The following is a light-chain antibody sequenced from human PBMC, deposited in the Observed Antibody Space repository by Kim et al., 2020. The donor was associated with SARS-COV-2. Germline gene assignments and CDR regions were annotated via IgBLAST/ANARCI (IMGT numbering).Light chain of an antibody. V-gene: IGLV2-23*01. Sequence: GQSSTIPCTRTSSDVGSYNLVAWYQQHPGKAHKLMIYEGSKRPSGVSTRFSGSKSGNPPSLTISGLQAEDEADYYCCSYAGSSTYVFGTGTKVTLL. CDR3: CSYAGSSTYV. J-gene: IGLJ1*01. CDR1: SSDVGSYNL. CDR2: EGS.